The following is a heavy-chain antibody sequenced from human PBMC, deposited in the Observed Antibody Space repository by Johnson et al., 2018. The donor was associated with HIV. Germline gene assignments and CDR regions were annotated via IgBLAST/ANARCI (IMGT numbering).Heavy chain of an antibody. CDR3: VRGRGELLGGAFDV. V-gene: IGHV3-30*19. J-gene: IGHJ3*01. CDR1: GFRFSTCA. Sequence: QVQLVESGVGVVQPGRSLRLSCVASGFRFSTCAIHWVRQAPGKGLEWVAVISYDGTNEYYAESVKGRFTISRDNSKNTLYLQMNSLRPEDAAVYYCVRGRGELLGGAFDVWGQGTMVTVSS. CDR2: ISYDGTNE. D-gene: IGHD1-26*01.